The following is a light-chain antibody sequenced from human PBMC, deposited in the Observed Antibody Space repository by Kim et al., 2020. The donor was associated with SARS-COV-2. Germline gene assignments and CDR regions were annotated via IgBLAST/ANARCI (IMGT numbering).Light chain of an antibody. CDR2: DVT. CDR3: SSYTDSTTPHVL. CDR1: SGDVGGYGF. J-gene: IGLJ2*01. Sequence: SITISCTGTSGDVGGYGFVSWYQQHPGKAPKLMIYDVTKRPSGVSSRLSGSKSGNTASLTISGLQADDEAYYHCSSYTDSTTPHVLFGGGTKLTVL. V-gene: IGLV2-14*03.